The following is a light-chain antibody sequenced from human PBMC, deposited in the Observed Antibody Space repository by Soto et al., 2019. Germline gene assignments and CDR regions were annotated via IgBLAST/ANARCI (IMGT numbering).Light chain of an antibody. CDR1: QTISSW. CDR2: KAS. CDR3: QHNNSDST. J-gene: IGKJ4*02. Sequence: SSMCVYVGDSVTITCRASQTISSWLAWYQQKPGKAPKLLIYKASTLKSGVPSRFSGSGSGTEFTLTFSSLQPYDFATYTCQHNNSDSTSGEGTKVDI. V-gene: IGKV1-5*03.